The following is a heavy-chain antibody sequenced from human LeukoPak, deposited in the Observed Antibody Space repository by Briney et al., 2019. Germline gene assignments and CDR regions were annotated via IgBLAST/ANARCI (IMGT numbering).Heavy chain of an antibody. J-gene: IGHJ4*02. D-gene: IGHD3-22*01. V-gene: IGHV3-21*01. CDR2: ISSSSSYI. CDR3: ARHVIYGSSGYHRFDY. CDR1: GFTFSSYS. Sequence: PGGSLRLSCAASGFTFSSYSMNWVRQAPGKGLEWVSSISSSSSYIYYADSVKGRFTISRDNAKNSLYLQMNSLRAEDTAVYYCARHVIYGSSGYHRFDYWGQGTLVTVSS.